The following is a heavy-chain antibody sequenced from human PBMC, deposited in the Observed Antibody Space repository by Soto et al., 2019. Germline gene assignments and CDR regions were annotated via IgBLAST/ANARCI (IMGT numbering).Heavy chain of an antibody. CDR1: GGSIRSYY. V-gene: IGHV4-4*07. D-gene: IGHD1-26*01. J-gene: IGHJ6*02. Sequence: SETLSLTCNVSGGSIRSYYWSWVRQPAGKALEWIGRVYTTGSTNYNPSLRSRVSISVDTSKNQFSLTVTSVTAADTAVYYCAREGASGFGMDVWGQGTTVTVSS. CDR3: AREGASGFGMDV. CDR2: VYTTGST.